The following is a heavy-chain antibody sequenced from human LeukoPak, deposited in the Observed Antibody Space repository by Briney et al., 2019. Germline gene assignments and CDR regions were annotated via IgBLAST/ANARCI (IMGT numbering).Heavy chain of an antibody. J-gene: IGHJ6*02. CDR3: ARQGSSTWNYYYYGMDV. D-gene: IGHD6-6*01. CDR2: IYYSGGT. Sequence: PSETLSLTCTVSGGSISSGGYYWSWIRQHPGKGLEWIGYIYYSGGTYYNPSLKSRVTISVDTSKNQFSLKLSSVTAADTAVYYCARQGSSTWNYYYYGMDVWGQGTTVTVSS. CDR1: GGSISSGGYY. V-gene: IGHV4-31*03.